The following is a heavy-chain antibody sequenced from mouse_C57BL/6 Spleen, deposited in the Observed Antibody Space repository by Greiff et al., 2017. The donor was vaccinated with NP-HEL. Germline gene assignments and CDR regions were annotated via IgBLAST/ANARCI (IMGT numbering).Heavy chain of an antibody. D-gene: IGHD2-4*01. CDR1: GYTFTDYY. J-gene: IGHJ2*01. V-gene: IGHV1-26*01. CDR3: ARRSPVYYDYGFDY. CDR2: INPNNGGT. Sequence: EVQLQQSGPELVKPGASVKISCKASGYTFTDYYMNWVKQSHGKSLEWIGDINPNNGGTSYNQKFKGKATLTVDKSSSTAYMELRSLTSEDSAVYYCARRSPVYYDYGFDYWGQGTTLTVSS.